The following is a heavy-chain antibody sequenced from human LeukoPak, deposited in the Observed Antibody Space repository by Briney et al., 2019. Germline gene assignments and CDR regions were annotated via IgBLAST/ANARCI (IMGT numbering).Heavy chain of an antibody. Sequence: GASVKVSCKASGYTFTSYGISWVRQAPGQGLEWMGWISAYNGNTNYAQKLQGRVTMTTDTSTSTAYMELRSLRSDDTAVYYCPRDGALVVADLFFDCWGQGTLVIVSS. J-gene: IGHJ4*02. D-gene: IGHD3-22*01. CDR2: ISAYNGNT. V-gene: IGHV1-18*01. CDR3: PRDGALVVADLFFDC. CDR1: GYTFTSYG.